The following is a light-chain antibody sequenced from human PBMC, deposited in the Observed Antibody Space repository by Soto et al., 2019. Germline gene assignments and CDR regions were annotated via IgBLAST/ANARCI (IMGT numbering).Light chain of an antibody. CDR3: QQYGSP. J-gene: IGKJ1*01. Sequence: EMVLTQSPGTLSLSPGERATLSCRASQSVSSSYLAWYQQKPGQAPRLLIYGASSRATGIPDRFSGSGSGTDFTITISRLEPEDFAVYYCQQYGSPFGQGTKVEIK. CDR1: QSVSSSY. CDR2: GAS. V-gene: IGKV3-20*01.